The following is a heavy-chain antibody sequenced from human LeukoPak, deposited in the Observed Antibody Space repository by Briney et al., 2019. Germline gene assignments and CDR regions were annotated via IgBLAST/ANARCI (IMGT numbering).Heavy chain of an antibody. V-gene: IGHV3-23*01. D-gene: IGHD1-7*01. J-gene: IGHJ4*02. CDR2: ISGSGGST. CDR1: GFTFDDYA. Sequence: GGSLRLSCAASGFTFDDYAMHWVRQAPGKGLEWVSAISGSGGSTYYADSVKGRFTISRDNSKNTLYLQMNSLRAEDTAVYYCATLNSDFDYWGQGTLVTVSS. CDR3: ATLNSDFDY.